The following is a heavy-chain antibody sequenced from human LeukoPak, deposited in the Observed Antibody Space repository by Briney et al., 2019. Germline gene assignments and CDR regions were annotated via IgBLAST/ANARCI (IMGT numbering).Heavy chain of an antibody. D-gene: IGHD1-20*01. J-gene: IGHJ3*01. Sequence: ASVKVSCKASNYTFASYGLSWVREAPGQGLQWVGWISPYDGNTNYAQRFQARVTMSIDKSTRTVYMELRRLRLDDTAVYYCVRVWPPNAVDRGMTYSDFTALDVWGQGTTVIVSS. CDR1: NYTFASYG. V-gene: IGHV1-18*01. CDR2: ISPYDGNT. CDR3: VRVWPPNAVDRGMTYSDFTALDV.